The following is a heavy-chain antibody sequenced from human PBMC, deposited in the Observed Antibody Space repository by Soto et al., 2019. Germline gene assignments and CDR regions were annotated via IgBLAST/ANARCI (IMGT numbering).Heavy chain of an antibody. V-gene: IGHV3-7*01. J-gene: IGHJ4*02. Sequence: GGSLRLSCAASGFTFSSYWMSWVRQAPGKGLEWVANIKQDGSEKYYVDSVKGRFTISRDNAKNSLYLQMNSLRAEDTAVYYCARGRSRGEWIQLVYYFDYWGQGTLVTVSS. CDR3: ARGRSRGEWIQLVYYFDY. D-gene: IGHD5-18*01. CDR2: IKQDGSEK. CDR1: GFTFSSYW.